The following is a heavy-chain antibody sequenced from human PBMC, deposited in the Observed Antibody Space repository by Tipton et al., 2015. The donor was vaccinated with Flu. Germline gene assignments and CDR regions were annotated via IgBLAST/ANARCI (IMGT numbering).Heavy chain of an antibody. CDR3: AGGRKRGYFDY. J-gene: IGHJ4*02. Sequence: AGLVKPSETLSLACAAYGGSFSGYYWSWIRHPPGRGLEWIGKINHSGSTNYNPSLKSRVTISVDTSKNQFYLKLSSVTAADTAVYYCAGGRKRGYFDYWGQGTLVTVSS. CDR2: INHSGST. V-gene: IGHV4-34*01. CDR1: GGSFSGYY.